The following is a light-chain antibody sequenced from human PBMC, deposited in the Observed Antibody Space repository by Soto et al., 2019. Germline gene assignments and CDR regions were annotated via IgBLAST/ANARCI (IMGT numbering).Light chain of an antibody. V-gene: IGLV1-44*01. Sequence: QSVLTQPPSASGTPGQRVTISCSGSSSNIGGHTVNWYQQFPGTAPKLLIYSNNQRPSGVPDRFSGSKSGTSASLAIRGLQSEDEADYYCATWDDSLNGPVFGGGTKVTVL. CDR1: SSNIGGHT. J-gene: IGLJ3*02. CDR3: ATWDDSLNGPV. CDR2: SNN.